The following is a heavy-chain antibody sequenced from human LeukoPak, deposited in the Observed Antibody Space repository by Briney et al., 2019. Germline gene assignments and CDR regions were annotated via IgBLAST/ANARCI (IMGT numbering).Heavy chain of an antibody. D-gene: IGHD3-22*01. CDR1: GDTFSSYA. V-gene: IGHV1-69*05. CDR2: IFPIFGTA. J-gene: IGHJ4*02. Sequence: SVKVSCKASGDTFSSYANSWVRHAPGQGLEWMGGIFPIFGTANYAQKFEGRVTITTDESTSTAYMELSSLRSEDTAVYCCTRGPTYYYDSSGYYYFDYWGQGTLVTVSS. CDR3: TRGPTYYYDSSGYYYFDY.